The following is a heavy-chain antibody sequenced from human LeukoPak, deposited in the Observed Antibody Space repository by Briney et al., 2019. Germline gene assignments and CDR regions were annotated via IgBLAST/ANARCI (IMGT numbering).Heavy chain of an antibody. CDR3: ARGLFDSGAMNWFDP. D-gene: IGHD3-9*01. Sequence: SETLSLTCTVSGGSISSYYWSWIRQPPGRGLEWIGYIYYSGSTNYNPSLKSRVTISVDTSKNQFSLKLSSVTAADTGVYYCARGLFDSGAMNWFDPWGHGTQVSVSS. CDR2: IYYSGST. J-gene: IGHJ5*02. CDR1: GGSISSYY. V-gene: IGHV4-59*08.